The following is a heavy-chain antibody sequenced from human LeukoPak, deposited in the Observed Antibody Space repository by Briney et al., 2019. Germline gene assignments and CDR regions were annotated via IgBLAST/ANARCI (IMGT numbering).Heavy chain of an antibody. CDR3: ARGGRSWNDYHKVDY. V-gene: IGHV1-18*01. CDR1: GYTFTSYG. J-gene: IGHJ4*02. CDR2: ISAYNGNT. D-gene: IGHD1-1*01. Sequence: ASVKVSCKASGYTFTSYGISWVRQAPGQGLEWMGWISAYNGNTNYAQKLQGRVTMTTDTSTSTAYMELRSLRSDDTAVYYCARGGRSWNDYHKVDYLGQGTLVTVFS.